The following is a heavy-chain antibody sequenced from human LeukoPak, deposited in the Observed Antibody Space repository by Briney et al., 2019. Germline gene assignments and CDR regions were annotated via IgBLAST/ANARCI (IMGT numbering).Heavy chain of an antibody. V-gene: IGHV1-46*01. CDR2: INPSGGSA. CDR3: ARVFTPGRFDY. J-gene: IGHJ4*02. CDR1: GYTFSVYY. Sequence: GASVKVSCKASGYTFSVYYVHWLRQAPGQGLEWMGIINPSGGSASYAQKFQGRVTMTSDTSTSTVYMEVSSLRSEDTAVYYCARVFTPGRFDYWGQGTLVTVSS.